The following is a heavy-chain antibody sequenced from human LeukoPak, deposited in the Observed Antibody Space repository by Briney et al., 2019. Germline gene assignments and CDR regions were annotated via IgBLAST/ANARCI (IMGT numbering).Heavy chain of an antibody. CDR2: IYWDDDK. CDR3: VNNILTDSSAYYEPRDY. Sequence: SGPALVKPTQTLTLTCTFSGFSLDTHGVGVGWIRQPPGKALQWLALIYWDDDKRYSPSLKSRLTVTKDTSKDQVVLTMTNVDPVDTATYYCVNNILTDSSAYYEPRDYWGAGTLVTVSS. V-gene: IGHV2-5*02. D-gene: IGHD3-22*01. CDR1: GFSLDTHGVG. J-gene: IGHJ4*02.